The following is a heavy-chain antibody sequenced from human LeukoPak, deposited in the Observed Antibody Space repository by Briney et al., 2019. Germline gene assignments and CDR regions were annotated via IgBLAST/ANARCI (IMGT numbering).Heavy chain of an antibody. V-gene: IGHV3-9*01. Sequence: GRSPRLSCAASGFTFDDYAMHWVRQAPGKGLEWVSGISWNSGSIGYADSVKGRFTISRDNAKNSLYLQMNSLRAEDTALYYCAKDLQGSGRYYYGMDVWGQGTTVTVSS. CDR3: AKDLQGSGRYYYGMDV. D-gene: IGHD3-10*01. CDR2: ISWNSGSI. J-gene: IGHJ6*02. CDR1: GFTFDDYA.